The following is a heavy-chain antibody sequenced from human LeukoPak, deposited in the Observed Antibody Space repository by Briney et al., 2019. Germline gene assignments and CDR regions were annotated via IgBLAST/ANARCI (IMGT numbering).Heavy chain of an antibody. V-gene: IGHV4-59*01. CDR1: GGSISSYY. Sequence: SETLSLTCTVSGGSISSYYWSWIRQPPGRGLEWIGYIYYSGSTNYNPSLKSRVTISVDTSKNQFSLKLSSVTAADTAVYYCAGLPATWGQGTLVTVSS. CDR2: IYYSGST. D-gene: IGHD2-15*01. J-gene: IGHJ5*02. CDR3: AGLPAT.